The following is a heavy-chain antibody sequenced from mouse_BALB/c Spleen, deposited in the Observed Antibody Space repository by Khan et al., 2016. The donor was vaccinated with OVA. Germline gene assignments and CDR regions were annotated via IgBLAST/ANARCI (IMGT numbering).Heavy chain of an antibody. V-gene: IGHV3-2*02. CDR3: ARRSV. J-gene: IGHJ1*01. Sequence: EVQLQESGPGLVKPSQSLSLTCTVTGYSITSDYAWNWIRQFPGNKLEWMGYISYSGTTSYNPSPKSRISITRDTSKNQFFLQLNSVTTEDTATXYCARRSVWGAGTTVTVSS. CDR2: ISYSGTT. CDR1: GYSITSDYA.